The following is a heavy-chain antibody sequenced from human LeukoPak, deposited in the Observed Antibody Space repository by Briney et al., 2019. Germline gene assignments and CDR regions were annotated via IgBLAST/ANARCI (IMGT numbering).Heavy chain of an antibody. CDR1: GYTFTSYG. CDR2: ISAYNGNT. CDR3: ARGLWSTYYYYYYMDV. V-gene: IGHV1-18*01. D-gene: IGHD5-18*01. J-gene: IGHJ6*03. Sequence: ASVKVSCKASGYTFTSYGISWVRQAPGQGLEWMGWISAYNGNTNYAQKLQGRVTMTADTSTSTAYMELRSLRSDDTAVYYCARGLWSTYYYYYYMDVWGKGTTVTVSS.